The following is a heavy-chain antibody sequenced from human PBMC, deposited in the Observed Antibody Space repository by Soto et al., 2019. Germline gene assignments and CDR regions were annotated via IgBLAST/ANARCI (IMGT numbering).Heavy chain of an antibody. J-gene: IGHJ5*02. V-gene: IGHV3-48*01. CDR2: ISSSSSTI. CDR1: GFTFSSYS. D-gene: IGHD6-19*01. Sequence: GGSLRLSCAASGFTFSSYSMNWVRQAPGKGLEWVSYISSSSSTIYYADSVKGRFTISRDNAKNSLYLQMNSLRAEDTAVYYCARERYSSGWYTDRWFDPWGQGTLVTVSS. CDR3: ARERYSSGWYTDRWFDP.